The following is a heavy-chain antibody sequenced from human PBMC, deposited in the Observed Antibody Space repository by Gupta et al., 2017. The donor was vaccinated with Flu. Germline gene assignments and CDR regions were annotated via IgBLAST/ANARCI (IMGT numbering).Heavy chain of an antibody. CDR2: DSGYNDNT. J-gene: IGHJ4*02. Sequence: QVQLVQSGAEVKKPGASVKVSCKASGYTFTSFGISWVRQAPGQGLEWMGWDSGYNDNTKYTDKLQGRVTMTTDPSTSTAYMELRSLRSDDTAVYYCARNSTYGGDRDLDYWGQGTLVTVSS. CDR1: GYTFTSFG. D-gene: IGHD4-23*01. CDR3: ARNSTYGGDRDLDY. V-gene: IGHV1-18*01.